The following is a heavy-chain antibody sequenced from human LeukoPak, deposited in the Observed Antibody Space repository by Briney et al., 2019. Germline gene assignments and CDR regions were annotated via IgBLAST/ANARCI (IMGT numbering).Heavy chain of an antibody. CDR1: GFTFSSHT. V-gene: IGHV3-48*02. CDR3: ARDCSGGSCYLDY. J-gene: IGHJ4*02. Sequence: GGSLRLSCAASGFTFSSHTMNWVRQAPGKGLEWVSYISSSSSTIYYADSVKGRFTISRDDAKNSLFLQMNSLRDEDTAVYYCARDCSGGSCYLDYRGQGTLVTVSS. D-gene: IGHD2-15*01. CDR2: ISSSSSTI.